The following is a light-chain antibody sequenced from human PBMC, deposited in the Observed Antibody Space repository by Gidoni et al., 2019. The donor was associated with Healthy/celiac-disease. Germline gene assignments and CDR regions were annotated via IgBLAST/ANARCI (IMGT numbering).Light chain of an antibody. CDR1: SSNIGAGYD. CDR2: GNS. CDR3: QSYDSSLSEV. J-gene: IGLJ1*01. V-gene: IGLV1-40*01. Sequence: QSVLTQPPSVSGAPGQRVTISCTGSSSNIGAGYDVHWYQQLPGTAPKFLIYGNSNRPSGVPDRFSGSKSGTSASLAITGLQAEDEADYYCQSYDSSLSEVFGTGTKVTVL.